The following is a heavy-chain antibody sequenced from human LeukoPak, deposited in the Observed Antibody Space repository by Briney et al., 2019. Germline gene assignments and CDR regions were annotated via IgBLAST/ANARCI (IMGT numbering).Heavy chain of an antibody. CDR1: GYTFTGYY. CDR2: INPNSGGT. D-gene: IGHD4-17*01. CDR3: ARDLRGDYESGIDY. J-gene: IGHJ4*02. V-gene: IGHV1-2*02. Sequence: ASVKVSCKASGYTFTGYYMHWVRQAPGQGLEWMGWINPNSGGTNYAQKFQGRVTMTRDTSISTAYMELSRLGSDDTAVYYCARDLRGDYESGIDYWGQGTLVTVSS.